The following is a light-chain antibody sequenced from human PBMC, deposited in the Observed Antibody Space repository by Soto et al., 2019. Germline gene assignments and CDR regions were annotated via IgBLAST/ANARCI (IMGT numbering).Light chain of an antibody. CDR3: QQYNYYSRT. J-gene: IGKJ1*01. CDR1: QSVSSN. Sequence: IVMTQFPPPLPLSPGERATLPCRAIQSVSSNLAWYQQKPGQAPRFLINGASTTATGIPARFSGSGSGTEFTLTISNMQPDDFATYYCQQYNYYSRTFGQGTKVDI. V-gene: IGKV3-15*01. CDR2: GAS.